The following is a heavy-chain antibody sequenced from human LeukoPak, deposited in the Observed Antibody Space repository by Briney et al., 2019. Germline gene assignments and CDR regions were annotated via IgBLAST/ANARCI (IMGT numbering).Heavy chain of an antibody. CDR3: ARIKVVPAAIHYYYYMDV. J-gene: IGHJ6*03. D-gene: IGHD2-2*02. Sequence: ASVKVSCKASGYTFTSYDINWVRQATGQGLEWMGWMNPNSGNTGYAQKFQGRVTITRNTSISTAYMELSSLRSEDTAVYYCARIKVVPAAIHYYYYMDVWGKGTTVTVSS. CDR1: GYTFTSYD. V-gene: IGHV1-8*03. CDR2: MNPNSGNT.